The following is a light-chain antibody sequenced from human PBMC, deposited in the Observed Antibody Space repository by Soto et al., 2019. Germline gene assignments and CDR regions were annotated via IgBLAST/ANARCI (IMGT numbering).Light chain of an antibody. V-gene: IGKV1-5*03. J-gene: IGKJ1*01. Sequence: DIQMTQSPSTPSASVGDRVTITCRASQSISSWLAWYQQKPGKAPKLLIYKASSLESGVPSRFSGSGSGTEFTLTISSLQPDDFATYYCQQYNSISIWGTFGQGTKVDIK. CDR2: KAS. CDR1: QSISSW. CDR3: QQYNSISIWGT.